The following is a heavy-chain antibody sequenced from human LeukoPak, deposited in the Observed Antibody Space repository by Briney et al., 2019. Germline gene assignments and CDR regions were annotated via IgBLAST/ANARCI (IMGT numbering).Heavy chain of an antibody. CDR1: GFTVSSTF. Sequence: GGSLRLSCAASGFTVSSTFMSWVRQAPGKGLEWVSVIYSGGSTYYADSVKGRFTISRENSKNTLYLQMNSLRVEDTAVYYCALGLVTDYWGQGTLVTVSS. J-gene: IGHJ4*02. CDR2: IYSGGST. CDR3: ALGLVTDY. V-gene: IGHV3-66*01. D-gene: IGHD3-9*01.